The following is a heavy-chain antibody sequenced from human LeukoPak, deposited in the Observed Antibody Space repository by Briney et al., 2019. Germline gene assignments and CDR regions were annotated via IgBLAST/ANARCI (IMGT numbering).Heavy chain of an antibody. V-gene: IGHV4-39*07. J-gene: IGHJ5*02. CDR1: GDSISSRNYY. CDR2: IFYTGGT. Sequence: SETLSLTCTVSGDSISSRNYYWGWIRQPPGKGLEWIGSIFYTGGTYYNPSLKSRVTLSVDTSKNQFSLKMSSVTAADTAIYYCARDFPAAGHWGWFGPWGPGAQVTVSS. D-gene: IGHD6-13*01. CDR3: ARDFPAAGHWGWFGP.